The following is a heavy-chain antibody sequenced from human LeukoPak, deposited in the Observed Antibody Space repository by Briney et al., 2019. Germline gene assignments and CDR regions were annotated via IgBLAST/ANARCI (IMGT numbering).Heavy chain of an antibody. D-gene: IGHD4-23*01. CDR1: GFTFSNYW. CDR3: ARVGYGGNSLDF. V-gene: IGHV3-7*01. J-gene: IGHJ4*02. CDR2: IKQDGSEK. Sequence: GGSLRLSCAASGFTFSNYWMSWVRQAPGKGLEWVANIKQDGSEKSYVDSVKGRFTISRDNAKNSLYLQMNSLRVEDTAVYYCARVGYGGNSLDFWGQGALVTVSS.